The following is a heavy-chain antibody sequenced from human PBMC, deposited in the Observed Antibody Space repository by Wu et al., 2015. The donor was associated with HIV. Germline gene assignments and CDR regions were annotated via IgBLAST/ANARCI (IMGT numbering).Heavy chain of an antibody. Sequence: QVQLVQSGIEVKKSGASVKVSCKASGYNFNGFGIIWVRQAPGQGLEWMGWISDYERNIHYGQKFRGRLTLTADTVTSTAFMDLRNLRSDDTAIYFCARGRYSSNTGFFDFWGHGNALVTV. CDR1: GYNFNGFG. D-gene: IGHD3-9*01. V-gene: IGHV1-18*01. CDR3: ARGRYSSNTGFFDF. CDR2: ISDYERNI. J-gene: IGHJ4*03.